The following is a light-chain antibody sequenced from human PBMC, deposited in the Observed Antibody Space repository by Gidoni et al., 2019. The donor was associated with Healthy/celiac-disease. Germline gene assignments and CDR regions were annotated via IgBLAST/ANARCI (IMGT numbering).Light chain of an antibody. J-gene: IGKJ1*01. Sequence: DIVMTQSTDSLAVSLGERATINCKSSQSVLYSSNNKNYLAWYQQKPGQPPKRLIYWASTRESGVPDRFSGSGSGTYFTLTISSLQAEDVAVYYCQQYYSTRTFGQGTKVEIK. CDR1: QSVLYSSNNKNY. CDR2: WAS. V-gene: IGKV4-1*01. CDR3: QQYYSTRT.